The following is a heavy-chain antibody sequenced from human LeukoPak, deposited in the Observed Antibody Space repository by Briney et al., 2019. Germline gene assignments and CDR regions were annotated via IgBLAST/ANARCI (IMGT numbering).Heavy chain of an antibody. Sequence: ASVKVSCKASGYTFTSYGISWVRQAPGQGLEWMGWISAYNGNTNYAQKLQGRVTMTTDTSTSTAYMELRSLRSDDTAVYYCARARGDLLRYFDWLPPHAFGIWGQGTMVTVSS. CDR1: GYTFTSYG. D-gene: IGHD3-9*01. V-gene: IGHV1-18*04. CDR2: ISAYNGNT. CDR3: ARARGDLLRYFDWLPPHAFGI. J-gene: IGHJ3*02.